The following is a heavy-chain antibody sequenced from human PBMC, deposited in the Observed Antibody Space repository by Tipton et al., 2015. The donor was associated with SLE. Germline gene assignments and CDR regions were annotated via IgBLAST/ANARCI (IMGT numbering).Heavy chain of an antibody. D-gene: IGHD3-16*02. CDR2: ISSSGSTI. J-gene: IGHJ4*02. Sequence: GSLRLSCAASGFTFSSYEMNWVRQAPGKGLEWVSYISSSGSTIYYADSVKGRFTISRDNAKNSLYLQMNSLRAEDTAVYYCARDLGQRLGELSLSDYWGQGTLVTVSS. V-gene: IGHV3-48*03. CDR1: GFTFSSYE. CDR3: ARDLGQRLGELSLSDY.